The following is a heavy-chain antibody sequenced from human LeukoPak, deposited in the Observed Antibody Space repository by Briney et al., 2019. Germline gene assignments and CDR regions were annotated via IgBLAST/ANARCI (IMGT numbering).Heavy chain of an antibody. CDR2: ISSSSSTI. V-gene: IGHV3-48*02. J-gene: IGHJ6*02. CDR3: ESLRGDYYGPGQPGYGMDV. Sequence: HPGGSLRLSCAASGFTFSSYSMNWVRQAPGKGLEWVSYISSSSSTIYYADSVKGRFTISRDNAKNSLYLQMNSLRDEDTAVYYCESLRGDYYGPGQPGYGMDVWGQGTTVTVSS. D-gene: IGHD3-10*01. CDR1: GFTFSSYS.